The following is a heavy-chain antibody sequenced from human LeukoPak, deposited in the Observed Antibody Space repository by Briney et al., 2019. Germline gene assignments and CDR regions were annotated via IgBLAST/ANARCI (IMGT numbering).Heavy chain of an antibody. J-gene: IGHJ4*02. D-gene: IGHD2-15*01. V-gene: IGHV3-74*01. Sequence: PGGSLRLSCAASGFTFSNYWMHWVRQAPGKGLVWVSRINGDGRSTTYADSVKGRFTISRDNSKNTLYLQMNSLRAEDTAVYYCAKDYGVVAAPDYWGQGTLVTVSS. CDR1: GFTFSNYW. CDR2: INGDGRST. CDR3: AKDYGVVAAPDY.